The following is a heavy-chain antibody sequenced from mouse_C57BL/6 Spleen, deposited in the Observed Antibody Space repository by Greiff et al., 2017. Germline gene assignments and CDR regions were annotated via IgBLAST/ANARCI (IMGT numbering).Heavy chain of an antibody. J-gene: IGHJ4*01. CDR1: GYTFTSYW. CDR2: IDPSDSYT. CDR3: AYYDYDNYAMDY. V-gene: IGHV1-59*01. D-gene: IGHD2-4*01. Sequence: VQLQQPGAELVRPGTSVKLSCKASGYTFTSYWLHWVKQRPGQGLEWIGVIDPSDSYTNYNQKFKGKATLTVDTSSSTAYMQLSSLTSEDSAVYYCAYYDYDNYAMDYWGQGTSVTVSS.